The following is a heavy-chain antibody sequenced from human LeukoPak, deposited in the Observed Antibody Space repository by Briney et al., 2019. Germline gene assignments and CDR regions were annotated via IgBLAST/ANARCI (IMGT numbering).Heavy chain of an antibody. CDR2: ISDNGGRT. V-gene: IGHV3-23*01. CDR3: ATDREGDPSAYYLV. CDR1: GFTFSGYA. D-gene: IGHD3-22*01. Sequence: GGSLRLSCAASGFTFSGYAMSWVRQAPGKGLEWVSTISDNGGRTYYADSVKGRFTISRDNSKNTLFLQMNSLRAEGSAVYYCATDREGDPSAYYLVGGQGTLITVSS. J-gene: IGHJ4*02.